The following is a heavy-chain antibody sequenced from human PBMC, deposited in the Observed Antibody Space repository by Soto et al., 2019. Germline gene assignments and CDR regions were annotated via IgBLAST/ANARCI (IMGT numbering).Heavy chain of an antibody. Sequence: PGGSLRLSCAASGLTVTTNYMNWVRQVPGKGLEWVAILYGGTTSYAPSVKGRFTISRDNTKNTLYLQMNSLRAEDTAVYYCAKCPSIAAAGTCYYYGMDVWGQGTTVTVSS. V-gene: IGHV3-53*01. CDR2: LYGGTT. CDR1: GLTVTTNY. J-gene: IGHJ6*02. D-gene: IGHD6-13*01. CDR3: AKCPSIAAAGTCYYYGMDV.